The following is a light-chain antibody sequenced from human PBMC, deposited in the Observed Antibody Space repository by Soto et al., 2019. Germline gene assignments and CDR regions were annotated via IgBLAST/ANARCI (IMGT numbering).Light chain of an antibody. CDR1: SSDVGTYDY. J-gene: IGLJ1*01. Sequence: QSVLTQPPSASGSPGQSFTFSCTLTSSDVGTYDYVSWYQQYPGKAPKLLIYGVTRRPSGVPDRFSGSKSGNTAALTVSGLQAEDEAYYYCSSYAGRSMYVFGTGTKVTVL. V-gene: IGLV2-8*01. CDR2: GVT. CDR3: SSYAGRSMYV.